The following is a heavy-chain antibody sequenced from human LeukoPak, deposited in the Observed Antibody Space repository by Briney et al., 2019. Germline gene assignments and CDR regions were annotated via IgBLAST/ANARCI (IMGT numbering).Heavy chain of an antibody. J-gene: IGHJ6*02. CDR1: GFTFSSYW. CDR3: ARYHGSGRTYYYYDMDV. V-gene: IGHV3-7*01. Sequence: GGSLRLSCAASGFTFSSYWMSWVRQAPGKGLEWVANIKQDGSEKYYVDSVKGRFTISRDNAKNSLYLQMNSLRAEDTAVYYCARYHGSGRTYYYYDMDVWGQGTTVTVSS. CDR2: IKQDGSEK. D-gene: IGHD3-10*01.